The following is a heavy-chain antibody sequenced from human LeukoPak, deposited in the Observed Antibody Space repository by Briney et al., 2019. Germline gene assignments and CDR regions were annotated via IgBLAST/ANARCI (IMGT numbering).Heavy chain of an antibody. CDR1: GFTFSDYH. D-gene: IGHD6-13*01. Sequence: GGSLRLSCAASGFTFSDYHMSWIRQAPGKGLEWLSYISSSGTTIYYAGSVKGRFTISRDNAKNSMYLQMNSLRAEDTAVYYCARGGGIAMTRYGMDVWGQGTTVTVSS. J-gene: IGHJ6*02. V-gene: IGHV3-11*01. CDR3: ARGGGIAMTRYGMDV. CDR2: ISSSGTTI.